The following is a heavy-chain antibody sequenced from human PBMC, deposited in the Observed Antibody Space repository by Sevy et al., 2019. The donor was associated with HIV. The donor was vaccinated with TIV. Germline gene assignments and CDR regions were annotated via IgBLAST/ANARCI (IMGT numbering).Heavy chain of an antibody. CDR2: IYYSGST. D-gene: IGHD3-10*01. Sequence: SETLSLTCTVSGGSISSSSYYWGWIRQPPGKGLEWIGSIYYSGSTYYNPSLKSRVTISVDTSKNQFSLKLRSVTAADTAVYYCARQRGGSRSYYSSVLGYFDYWGQGTLVTVSS. CDR1: GGSISSSSYY. V-gene: IGHV4-39*01. J-gene: IGHJ4*02. CDR3: ARQRGGSRSYYSSVLGYFDY.